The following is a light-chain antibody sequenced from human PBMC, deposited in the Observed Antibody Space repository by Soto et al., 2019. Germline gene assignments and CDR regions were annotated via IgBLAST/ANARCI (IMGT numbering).Light chain of an antibody. Sequence: QSVVTQPASVSGSPGQSITISCTGTSRDVGGYIYVSWYQQHPGKAPKLMIYEVSNRPSGVSNRFSGSKSSNTASLTISGLQAEDEADYYCGSYTSSNTYVFGAGTKVTVL. J-gene: IGLJ1*01. CDR1: SRDVGGYIY. CDR3: GSYTSSNTYV. V-gene: IGLV2-14*01. CDR2: EVS.